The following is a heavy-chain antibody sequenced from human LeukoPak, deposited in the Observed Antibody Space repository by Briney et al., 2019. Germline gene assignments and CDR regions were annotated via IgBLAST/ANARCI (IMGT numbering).Heavy chain of an antibody. D-gene: IGHD3-9*01. Sequence: VASVKVSCKASGSTFSRFAMSWVRRAPRQGLEWMGGIIPIFGTANYAQRFQGRVTMTTDTSTSTAYMELRSLRSDDTAVYYCASSPGYFDWLFYFDYWGQGTLVTVSS. J-gene: IGHJ4*02. CDR3: ASSPGYFDWLFYFDY. V-gene: IGHV1-69*05. CDR1: GSTFSRFA. CDR2: IIPIFGTA.